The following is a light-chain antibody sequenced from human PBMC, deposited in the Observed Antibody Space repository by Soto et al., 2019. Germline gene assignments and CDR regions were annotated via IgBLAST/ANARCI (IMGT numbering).Light chain of an antibody. Sequence: QSVLTQPPSASGSPGQSVTISCTGTSSDVGGYNYVSWYQQHPGKAPILMIYEVSKRPSGVPDRFSGSKSGNTASLTVSGLQAEDEADYYCSSYAGGNNLVFGGGTKLTVL. CDR3: SSYAGGNNLV. J-gene: IGLJ2*01. CDR1: SSDVGGYNY. V-gene: IGLV2-8*01. CDR2: EVS.